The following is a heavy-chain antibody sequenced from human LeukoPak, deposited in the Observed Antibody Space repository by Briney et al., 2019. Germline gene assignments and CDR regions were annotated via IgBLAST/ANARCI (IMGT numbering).Heavy chain of an antibody. CDR1: GFTFSSYG. J-gene: IGHJ5*02. CDR3: ARDPSLAAAPVGWFDP. Sequence: GGSLRLSCAASGFTFSSYGMHWVRQAPGKGLEWVAVIWYDGSNKYYADSVKGRFTISRDNSKNTLYLQMNSPRAEDTAVYYCARDPSLAAAPVGWFDPWGQGTLVTVSS. D-gene: IGHD6-13*01. V-gene: IGHV3-33*01. CDR2: IWYDGSNK.